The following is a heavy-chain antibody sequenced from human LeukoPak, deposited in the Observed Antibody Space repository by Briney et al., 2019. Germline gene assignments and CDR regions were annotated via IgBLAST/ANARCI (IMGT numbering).Heavy chain of an antibody. Sequence: GGSLRLSCAASGFTFSSYWMNWVRQAPGKGLEWVANIKQDGSEKYYVDSVKGRFTISRDNAKNSLYLQMNSLRAEDTAVYYCARLSGSYYNVDAFDIWGQGTMVTVSS. CDR1: GFTFSSYW. V-gene: IGHV3-7*03. J-gene: IGHJ3*02. CDR3: ARLSGSYYNVDAFDI. D-gene: IGHD3-10*01. CDR2: IKQDGSEK.